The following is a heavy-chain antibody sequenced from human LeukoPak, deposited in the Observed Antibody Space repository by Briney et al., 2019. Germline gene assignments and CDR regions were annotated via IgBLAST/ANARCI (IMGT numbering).Heavy chain of an antibody. CDR2: ISWNSGSI. V-gene: IGHV3-9*01. D-gene: IGHD3-22*01. CDR3: AKDAGNYYDSSGYSYYFDY. Sequence: GRSLRLSCAASGFTFDDYAMHWVRQAPGKGLERVSGISWNSGSIGYADSVKGRFTISRDNAKNSLYLQMNSLRAEDTALYYCAKDAGNYYDSSGYSYYFDYWGQGTLVTVSS. J-gene: IGHJ4*02. CDR1: GFTFDDYA.